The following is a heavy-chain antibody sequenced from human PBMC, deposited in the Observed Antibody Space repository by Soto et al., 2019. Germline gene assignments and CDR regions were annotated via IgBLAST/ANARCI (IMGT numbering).Heavy chain of an antibody. CDR1: GFTFSSYA. CDR3: ARALTTVTPVVGSVYYYYGMDV. V-gene: IGHV3-30-3*01. Sequence: QPGGSLRLSCAASGFTFSSYAMHWVRQAPGKGLEWVAVMSYDGSNKYYADSVKGRFTISRDNSKNTLYLQMNSLRAEDTAVYYCARALTTVTPVVGSVYYYYGMDVWGQGTTVTVSS. J-gene: IGHJ6*02. CDR2: MSYDGSNK. D-gene: IGHD4-17*01.